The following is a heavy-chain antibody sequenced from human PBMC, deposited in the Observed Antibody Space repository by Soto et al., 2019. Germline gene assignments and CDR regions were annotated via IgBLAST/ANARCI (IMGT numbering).Heavy chain of an antibody. V-gene: IGHV1-69*13. CDR1: GGTFSSYA. CDR2: IIPIFGTA. CDR3: ARDQYSSGWTERGAFDI. Sequence: AASVKVSCKASGGTFSSYAISWVRQAPGQGLEWMGGIIPIFGTANYAQKFQGRVTITADESTSTAYMELSSLRSEDTAVYYCARDQYSSGWTERGAFDIWGQGTMVTVSS. D-gene: IGHD6-19*01. J-gene: IGHJ3*02.